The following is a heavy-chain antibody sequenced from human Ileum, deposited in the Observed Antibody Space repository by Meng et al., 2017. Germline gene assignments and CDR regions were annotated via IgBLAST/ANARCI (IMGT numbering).Heavy chain of an antibody. V-gene: IGHV4-34*01. CDR2: LNYSGAT. CDR3: ARGSTTMAHDFDY. CDR1: GGDFSNDD. D-gene: IGHD4-11*01. J-gene: IGHJ4*02. Sequence: QGPLHASGGRLFEASEDLCNTFLDPGGDFSNDDWRWIRQPPGKGLEWIGELNYSGATNYNPYHDSRATIAVETSQKNLSLKLSSATAAHSAVYYCARGSTTMAHDFDYWGQGTLVTVSS.